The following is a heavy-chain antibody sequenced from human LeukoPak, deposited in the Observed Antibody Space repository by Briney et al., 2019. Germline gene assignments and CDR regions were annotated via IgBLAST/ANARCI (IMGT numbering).Heavy chain of an antibody. J-gene: IGHJ4*02. CDR1: GFTFSGWD. Sequence: GGSLRLPCAASGFTFSGWDMHWVRHSTGKGLEWVSTITTTGDTYYPDSVKGRFTISRENAKNSLYLQMNSLRAGDTAVYYCAKHDFLTGHFDYWGQGTLVTVSS. V-gene: IGHV3-13*01. D-gene: IGHD3-9*01. CDR3: AKHDFLTGHFDY. CDR2: ITTTGDT.